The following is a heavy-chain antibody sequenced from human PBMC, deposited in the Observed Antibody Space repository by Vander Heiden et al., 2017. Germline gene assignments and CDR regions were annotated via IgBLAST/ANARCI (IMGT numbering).Heavy chain of an antibody. CDR2: IWYDGSNK. V-gene: IGHV3-33*01. J-gene: IGHJ4*02. Sequence: QVHLVESCGGVVQPGRSLRLSCAASGFTFSSYGMHWVRQAPGKGLEWVAVIWYDGSNKYYADSVKGRFTISRDNSKNTLYLQMNSLRAEDTAVYYCARDLFGSSAIDYWAREPGSPSPQ. D-gene: IGHD6-19*01. CDR1: GFTFSSYG. CDR3: ARDLFGSSAIDY.